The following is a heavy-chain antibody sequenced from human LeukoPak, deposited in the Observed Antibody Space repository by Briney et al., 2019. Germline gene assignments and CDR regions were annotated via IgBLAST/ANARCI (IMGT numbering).Heavy chain of an antibody. CDR1: GFTFSSYS. D-gene: IGHD6-13*01. CDR2: ISSSSSYI. V-gene: IGHV3-21*01. J-gene: IGHJ4*02. Sequence: GGSLRLSCAASGFTFSSYSMNWLRQAPGKGLEGVSSISSSSSYIYYADSVKGRFTISRDNAKNSLYLQMNSLRAEDTAVYYCARSIDSSSWTLWGQGTLVTVSS. CDR3: ARSIDSSSWTL.